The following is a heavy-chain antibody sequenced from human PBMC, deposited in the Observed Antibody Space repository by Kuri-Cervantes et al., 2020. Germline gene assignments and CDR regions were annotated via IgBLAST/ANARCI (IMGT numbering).Heavy chain of an antibody. CDR2: INPNSGGT. CDR3: ARDIRGYCSGGSCYGRMTARNYFDY. Sequence: ASVKVSCKASGYTFTGYYMHWVRQAPGQGLEWMGWINPNSGGTNYAQKFQGRVTMTRDTSISTAYMELSRLRSDDTAVYYCARDIRGYCSGGSCYGRMTARNYFDYWGQGTLVTVSS. V-gene: IGHV1-2*02. CDR1: GYTFTGYY. D-gene: IGHD2-15*01. J-gene: IGHJ4*02.